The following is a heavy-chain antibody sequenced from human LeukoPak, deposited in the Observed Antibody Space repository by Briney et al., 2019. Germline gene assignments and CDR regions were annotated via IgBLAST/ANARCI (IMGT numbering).Heavy chain of an antibody. V-gene: IGHV4-34*01. CDR1: GGSFSGYY. CDR3: ARGSNRPRAGAWRPYNWFDP. J-gene: IGHJ5*02. Sequence: SETLSLTCAVYGGSFSGYYWSWIRQPPGKGLEWIGEINHSGSTNYNPSLKSRVTISVDTSKNQFSLKLSSVTAADTAVYYCARGSNRPRAGAWRPYNWFDPWGQGTLVTVSS. CDR2: INHSGST. D-gene: IGHD3-10*01.